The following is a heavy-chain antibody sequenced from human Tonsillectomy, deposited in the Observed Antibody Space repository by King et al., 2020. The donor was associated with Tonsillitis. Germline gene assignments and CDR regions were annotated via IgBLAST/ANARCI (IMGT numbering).Heavy chain of an antibody. Sequence: QLQESGPGLVKPSQTLSLTCTVSGGSISSGGYYWSWIRQHPGKGLECIGYIYYSGSTYYNPSLKSRVTISVDTSKNQFSLQLSSVTAADTAMYRCARIHLNYYGSGSYGLFDPWGQGTLVTVSS. J-gene: IGHJ5*02. CDR2: IYYSGST. D-gene: IGHD3-10*01. CDR1: GGSISSGGYY. CDR3: ARIHLNYYGSGSYGLFDP. V-gene: IGHV4-31*03.